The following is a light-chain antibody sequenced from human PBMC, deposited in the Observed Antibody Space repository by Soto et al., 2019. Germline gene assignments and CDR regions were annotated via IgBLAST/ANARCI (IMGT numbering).Light chain of an antibody. CDR1: QDISHY. J-gene: IGKJ1*01. CDR3: QPYNSAPTWT. Sequence: DIQMTQCPSSLSASVGDRVAITCRASQDISHYLAWYQQKPGKVPKLLIYAASTLQSGVPSRFRGSGSGTEFPLTISSLQPEEVATYYCQPYNSAPTWTFVQGTKVEIK. V-gene: IGKV1-27*01. CDR2: AAS.